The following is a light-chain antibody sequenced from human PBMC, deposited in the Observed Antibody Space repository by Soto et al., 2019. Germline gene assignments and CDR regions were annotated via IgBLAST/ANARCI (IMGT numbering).Light chain of an antibody. Sequence: QSTFTQPRSLSVSPGQSVTISCPGTSSDVGDYNYVSWYQQHPGKAPKFIIYEVSKRPSGVPDRFSGSKSGNTASLTISGLQAEDEADYYCCSYAGTYTVVFGGGTQLTVL. V-gene: IGLV2-11*01. CDR1: SSDVGDYNY. CDR2: EVS. J-gene: IGLJ2*01. CDR3: CSYAGTYTVV.